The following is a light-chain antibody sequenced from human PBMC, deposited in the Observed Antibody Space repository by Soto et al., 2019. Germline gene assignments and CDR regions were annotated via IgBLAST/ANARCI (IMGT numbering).Light chain of an antibody. CDR1: QSVDSSF. CDR3: QQRSIWPPWT. J-gene: IGKJ1*01. Sequence: EIVLTQSPGTLSLSPGERATLSCRASQSVDSSFLAWYQHKPGQAPRLLIYDASIRATGVPARFSGSGSGTDFSLTISSLEPEDFAIYYCQQRSIWPPWTFGQGTKVDIK. V-gene: IGKV3-11*01. CDR2: DAS.